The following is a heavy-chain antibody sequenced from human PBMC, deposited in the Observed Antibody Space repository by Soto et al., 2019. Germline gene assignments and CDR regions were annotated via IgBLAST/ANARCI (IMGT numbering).Heavy chain of an antibody. CDR3: SIGSWSAETFDV. V-gene: IGHV1-69*02. Sequence: QVHLVQSGAEVKKPGSSVKVSCNAAGGNVSTYKLIWLRQAPGQGLEWMGRIIPMLTVRNSAQKFQGRVTLTADKSTSTAFMELTSLRSDDTAVYYCSIGSWSAETFDVWGQGTMVTVYS. J-gene: IGHJ3*01. CDR2: IIPMLTVR. CDR1: GGNVSTYK. D-gene: IGHD2-2*01.